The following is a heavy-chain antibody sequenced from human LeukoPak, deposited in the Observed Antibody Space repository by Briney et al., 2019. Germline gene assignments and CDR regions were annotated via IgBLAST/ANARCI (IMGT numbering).Heavy chain of an antibody. Sequence: PGASLRLSCAASGFTFSSYAMSWVRQAPGKGLEWVSAISGSGGSTYYADSEKGRFTISRDNSKNTLYLQMNSLRAEDTAVYYCARRYYYDTSGYSFDYWGQGTLVTVSS. J-gene: IGHJ4*02. CDR1: GFTFSSYA. CDR2: ISGSGGST. V-gene: IGHV3-23*01. CDR3: ARRYYYDTSGYSFDY. D-gene: IGHD3-22*01.